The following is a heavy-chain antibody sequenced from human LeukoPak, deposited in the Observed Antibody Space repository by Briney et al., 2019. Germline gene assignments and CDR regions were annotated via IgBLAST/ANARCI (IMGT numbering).Heavy chain of an antibody. J-gene: IGHJ3*02. Sequence: SVKVSCKASGGTFSSYATSWVRQAPGQGLEWMGRIIPILGIANYAQKFQGRVTITADKSTSTAYMELSSLRSEDTAVYYCASRYDYGDYAGAFDIWGQGTMVTVSS. V-gene: IGHV1-69*04. D-gene: IGHD4-17*01. CDR1: GGTFSSYA. CDR2: IIPILGIA. CDR3: ASRYDYGDYAGAFDI.